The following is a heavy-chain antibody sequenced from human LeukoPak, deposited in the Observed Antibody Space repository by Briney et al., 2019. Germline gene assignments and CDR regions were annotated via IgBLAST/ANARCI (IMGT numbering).Heavy chain of an antibody. J-gene: IGHJ4*02. D-gene: IGHD1-26*01. CDR2: IHHNGDIT. CDR3: ARDMSGTYSFDY. Sequence: GGSLRLSCSASGFTLFWHVMHWVRQAPGKPLEYVSFIHHNGDITSYADSVRGRFTVSRDNSKNTLFLDLTSLRTDDTAVYYCARDMSGTYSFDYWGQGTLVTVSS. CDR1: GFTLFWHV. V-gene: IGHV3-64D*06.